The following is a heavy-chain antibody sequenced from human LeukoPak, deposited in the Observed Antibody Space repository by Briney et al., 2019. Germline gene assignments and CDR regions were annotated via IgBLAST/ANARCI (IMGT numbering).Heavy chain of an antibody. CDR3: ARDNADAFDI. Sequence: GSLRLSCAASGFTFTSYGMHWVRQAPGKGLEWVAVIWYDGSNKFYADSVKGRFTISRDNSKNTLYVQMNSLRAADMAVYYCARDNADAFDIWGQGTMVTVSS. V-gene: IGHV3-33*01. CDR1: GFTFTSYG. J-gene: IGHJ3*02. CDR2: IWYDGSNK.